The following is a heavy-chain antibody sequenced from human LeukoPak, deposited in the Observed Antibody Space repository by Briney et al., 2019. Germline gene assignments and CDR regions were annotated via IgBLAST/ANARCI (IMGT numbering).Heavy chain of an antibody. V-gene: IGHV3-21*04. J-gene: IGHJ4*02. D-gene: IGHD3-22*01. Sequence: GGSLRLSCAASGFTFSSYSMNWVRQAPGKGLEWVSSISSSSSYIYYADSVKGRFTISRDNAKNSLYLQMNSLRAEDTAVYYCARALTYYYDSSGYSDYWGQGTLVTVSS. CDR3: ARALTYYYDSSGYSDY. CDR2: ISSSSSYI. CDR1: GFTFSSYS.